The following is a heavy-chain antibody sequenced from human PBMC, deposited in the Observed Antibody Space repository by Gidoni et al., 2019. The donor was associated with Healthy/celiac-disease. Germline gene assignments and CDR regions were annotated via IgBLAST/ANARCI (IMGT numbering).Heavy chain of an antibody. CDR1: GYIVSRNSSA. CDR2: TYDRSKWYN. J-gene: IGHJ5*02. D-gene: IGHD4-17*01. CDR3: ARDGPFNYGGNSEVSEWLDP. V-gene: IGHV6-1*01. Sequence: QFQLQQSGPGLVKPSQTLSLTCSISGYIVSRNSSAWTWIRQSPSRGLEWLGRTYDRSKWYNDDAVSVKSRITINPDTSKNQFSLQLNSVTPEDTAVYYCARDGPFNYGGNSEVSEWLDPWGQGTLVTVSS.